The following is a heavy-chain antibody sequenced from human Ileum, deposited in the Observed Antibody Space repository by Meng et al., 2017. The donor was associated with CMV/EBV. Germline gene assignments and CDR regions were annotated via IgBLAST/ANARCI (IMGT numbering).Heavy chain of an antibody. Sequence: GGSLRLSCAVSGLTLNRCWMSWVRQAPGKGPEWVADMKEDGSQKYYVYSVKGRFTISRENVKNSLYLQMNSLRAEDTAVYYCARDRGWKQFDYWGQGTLVTVSS. CDR3: ARDRGWKQFDY. CDR1: GLTLNRCW. V-gene: IGHV3-7*01. J-gene: IGHJ4*02. D-gene: IGHD1-1*01. CDR2: MKEDGSQK.